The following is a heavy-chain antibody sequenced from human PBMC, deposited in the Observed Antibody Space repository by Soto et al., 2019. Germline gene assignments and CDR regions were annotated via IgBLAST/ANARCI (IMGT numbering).Heavy chain of an antibody. Sequence: SETLSLTCAAYGGSFSGYYWTWIRQPPGKGLEWIGEITHSGDTNYSPSLKSRVTISVDTSKNQFSLELTSVTAADTAVYYCAKPGDKKYNWFDPWGRGTLVTVSS. V-gene: IGHV4-34*01. CDR2: ITHSGDT. CDR1: GGSFSGYY. J-gene: IGHJ5*02. D-gene: IGHD3-16*01. CDR3: AKPGDKKYNWFDP.